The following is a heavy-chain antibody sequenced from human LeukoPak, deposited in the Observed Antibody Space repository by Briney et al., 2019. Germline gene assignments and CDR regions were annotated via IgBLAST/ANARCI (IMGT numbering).Heavy chain of an antibody. CDR2: IYHSGST. D-gene: IGHD3-16*01. CDR1: GVSISRGGYS. Sequence: SQTLSLTCAVSGVSISRGGYSWTWIRQPPGKGLEWIGYIYHSGSTNYNPSLKDRLTLAVDTSNNQFSLRLSSVTAADTAVYYCARNSVWGAVEGGGDFWGQGMLVTVSS. CDR3: ARNSVWGAVEGGGDF. V-gene: IGHV4-30-4*07. J-gene: IGHJ4*02.